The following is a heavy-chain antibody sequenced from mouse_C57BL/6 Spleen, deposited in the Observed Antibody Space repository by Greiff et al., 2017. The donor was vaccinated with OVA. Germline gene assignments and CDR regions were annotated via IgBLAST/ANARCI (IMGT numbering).Heavy chain of an antibody. Sequence: VQLQQSGPELVKPGASVKISCKASGYTFTDYYMNWVKQSHGKSLEWIGDINPNNGGTSYNQKFKGKATLTVDKSSSTAYMELRSLTSEDSAVYYCARPTVVGGDYWGQGTTLTVSS. CDR3: ARPTVVGGDY. CDR2: INPNNGGT. V-gene: IGHV1-26*01. D-gene: IGHD1-1*01. J-gene: IGHJ2*01. CDR1: GYTFTDYY.